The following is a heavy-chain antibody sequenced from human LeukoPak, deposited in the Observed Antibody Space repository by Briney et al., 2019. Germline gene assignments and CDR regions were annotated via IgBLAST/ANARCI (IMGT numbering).Heavy chain of an antibody. CDR2: IYYSGST. J-gene: IGHJ5*02. CDR1: GGSISSYY. CDR3: ARSLGCCSSTSCPNWFDP. D-gene: IGHD2-2*01. Sequence: ASETLSLTCTVSGGSISSYYWSWIRQPPGKGLEWIGYIYYSGSTNYNPSLKSRVTISVDTSKNQFSLKLSSVTAADTAVYFCARSLGCCSSTSCPNWFDPWGQGTLVTVSS. V-gene: IGHV4-59*01.